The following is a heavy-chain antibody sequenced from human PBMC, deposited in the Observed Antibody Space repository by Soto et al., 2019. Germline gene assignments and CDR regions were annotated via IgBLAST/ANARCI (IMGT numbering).Heavy chain of an antibody. CDR2: IYVTGAV. CDR3: ARLRIATNNYKWFDP. Sequence: TLSLTCSVSGAALNSGNYYCSWIRQVPGKGLEWIGHIYVTGAVDYNPSLRDRITISQDTSERQFSLNLRLVTAADTAVYYCARLRIATNNYKWFDPWGQGTLVTVS. CDR1: GAALNSGNYY. D-gene: IGHD2-21*01. J-gene: IGHJ5*02. V-gene: IGHV4-31*02.